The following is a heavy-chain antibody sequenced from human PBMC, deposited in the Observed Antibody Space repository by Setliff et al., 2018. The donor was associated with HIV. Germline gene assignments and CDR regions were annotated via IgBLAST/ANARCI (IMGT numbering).Heavy chain of an antibody. V-gene: IGHV4-4*08. J-gene: IGHJ6*03. Sequence: SETLSLTCTVSGGSISSYYWGWIRQPPGKGLEWIGYIYTSGSTNYNPSLKSRVTISVDTSKNQFSLKLSSVTAADTAVYYCARVTSSSWHPYYYYYYMDVWGKGTTVTVSS. CDR3: ARVTSSSWHPYYYYYYMDV. D-gene: IGHD6-13*01. CDR2: IYTSGST. CDR1: GGSISSYY.